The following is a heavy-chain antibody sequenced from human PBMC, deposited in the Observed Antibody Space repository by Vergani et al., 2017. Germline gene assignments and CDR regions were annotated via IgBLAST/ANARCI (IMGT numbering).Heavy chain of an antibody. J-gene: IGHJ4*02. CDR2: IRYDGSNK. D-gene: IGHD3-10*01. CDR1: GFTFSSYA. V-gene: IGHV3-30*02. Sequence: VQLVESGGGIVKPGGSLRLSCAASGFTFSSYAMHWVRQAPGKGLEWVAFIRYDGSNKYYADSVKGRFTISRDNSKNTLYLQMNSLRVEDTAVYYCANKIMTMVRGVIADPLPLWGQGTLVTVSS. CDR3: ANKIMTMVRGVIADPLPL.